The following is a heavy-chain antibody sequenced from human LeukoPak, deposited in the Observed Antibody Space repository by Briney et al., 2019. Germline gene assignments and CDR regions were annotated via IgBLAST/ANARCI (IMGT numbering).Heavy chain of an antibody. D-gene: IGHD6-19*01. V-gene: IGHV3-43*02. CDR1: GFTFNNYG. J-gene: IGHJ4*02. CDR3: ARDRASGWYGVDY. Sequence: PGGSLRLSCAASGFTFNNYGMHWVRQAPGKGLEWISFINGDGGKTYYADSVKGRFTISRDNSKNSLYLQVNTLRTEDSALYYCARDRASGWYGVDYWGQGTLVTVSS. CDR2: INGDGGKT.